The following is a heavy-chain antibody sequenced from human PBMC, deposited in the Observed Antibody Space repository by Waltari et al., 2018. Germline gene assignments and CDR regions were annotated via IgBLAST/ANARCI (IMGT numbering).Heavy chain of an antibody. CDR2: IYPGASDT. J-gene: IGHJ6*02. V-gene: IGHV5-51*03. D-gene: IGHD2-21*01. Sequence: EVQLVQSGAEVKRPGEAMQISGKGSGYSFTSYWIGWVPHVPGTGLEWMGIIYPGASDTRYRPSLQGQVNIPAEKAISPAYLQLSSLKASDTAMYYCASHTGLRGFDYYYYGMDVWGQGTTVTVSS. CDR3: ASHTGLRGFDYYYYGMDV. CDR1: GYSFTSYW.